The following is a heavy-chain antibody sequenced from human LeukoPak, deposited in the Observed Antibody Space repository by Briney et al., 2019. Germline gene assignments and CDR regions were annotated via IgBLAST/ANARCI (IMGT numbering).Heavy chain of an antibody. V-gene: IGHV4-39*01. J-gene: IGHJ4*02. D-gene: IGHD3-22*01. Sequence: TPSVTLSLTCTLYSGSISSSDYFWDWLRQSPGKGPQWIGRMNLIGSTQYQPSLESRVTISVDTSKNQFSLKMSSVAAADTAVYYCVKTRGRGHVDPGTSGYIAYWGQGTLVSVSS. CDR2: MNLIGST. CDR1: SGSISSSDYF. CDR3: VKTRGRGHVDPGTSGYIAY.